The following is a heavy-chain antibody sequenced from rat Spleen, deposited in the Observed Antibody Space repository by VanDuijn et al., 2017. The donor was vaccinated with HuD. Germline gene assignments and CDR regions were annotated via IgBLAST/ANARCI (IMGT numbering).Heavy chain of an antibody. CDR3: TRDPSGLDPFDY. D-gene: IGHD4-2*01. Sequence: VQVKESGPGLVQPSQTLSLTCTVSGFSLTTFHVHWVRQPPGKGLEWMGRMRYNGDTSYNSALKSRLSISRDTSKNQAFLKMNRMPNDDACTYYGTRDPSGLDPFDYWGQGVMVTVSS. CDR1: GFSLTTFH. CDR2: MRYNGDT. V-gene: IGHV2-63*01. J-gene: IGHJ2*01.